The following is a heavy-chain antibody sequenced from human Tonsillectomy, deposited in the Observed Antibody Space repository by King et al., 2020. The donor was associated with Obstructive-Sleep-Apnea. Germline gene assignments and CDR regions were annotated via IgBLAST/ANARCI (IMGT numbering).Heavy chain of an antibody. CDR2: MYHSGST. D-gene: IGHD3-22*01. Sequence: QLQESGPGLVKPSETLSLTCTVSGYSISSGYYWGWLRQPPGKGLEWIGSMYHSGSTYDNPSLKSRVTISVDTSKNQFSLRLSSVTAADTAVYYCARDGDTSGSYPYYFDYWGQGTLVTVSS. CDR3: ARDGDTSGSYPYYFDY. CDR1: GYSISSGYY. V-gene: IGHV4-38-2*02. J-gene: IGHJ4*02.